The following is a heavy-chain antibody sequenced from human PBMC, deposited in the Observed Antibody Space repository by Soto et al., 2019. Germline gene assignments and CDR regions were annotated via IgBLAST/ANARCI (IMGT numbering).Heavy chain of an antibody. CDR1: GYSFTSYG. CDR2: ISTYNGDT. V-gene: IGHV1-18*04. D-gene: IGHD6-19*01. CDR3: ARGDSTGSPRGWFDP. Sequence: ASVKVSCKASGYSFTSYGINWVRQAPGQGLEWMGWISTYNGDTNYAQKLQGRVTMTTDTSTTTAYMELRSLRSDDTAVYYCARGDSTGSPRGWFDPWGQGTLVTVSS. J-gene: IGHJ5*02.